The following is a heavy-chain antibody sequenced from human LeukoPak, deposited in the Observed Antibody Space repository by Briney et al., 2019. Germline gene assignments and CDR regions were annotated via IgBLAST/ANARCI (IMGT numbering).Heavy chain of an antibody. CDR1: GFAFSDQA. CDR3: AKDARRPSRWYFFDY. J-gene: IGHJ4*02. D-gene: IGHD6-19*01. Sequence: GGSLRLSCAASGFAFSDQAMGWVRQAPGKGLEWVSVISDSGDITYSADSVKGGFTISRDNSRNTLFLQMNSLRAEDTAVYYCAKDARRPSRWYFFDYWGQGTLVTVSS. V-gene: IGHV3-23*01. CDR2: ISDSGDIT.